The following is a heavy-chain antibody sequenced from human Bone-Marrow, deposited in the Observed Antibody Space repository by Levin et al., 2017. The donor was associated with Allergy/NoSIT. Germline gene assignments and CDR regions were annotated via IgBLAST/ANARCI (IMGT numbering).Heavy chain of an antibody. V-gene: IGHV4-30-4*01. D-gene: IGHD2-15*01. J-gene: IGHJ4*02. CDR2: IYYSGST. Sequence: SETLSLTCTVSGGSISSGDYYWSWIRQPPGKGLEWIGYIYYSGSTYYNPSLKSRVTISVDTSKNQFSLKLSSVTAADTAVYYCARTYCSGGSCYPDYWGQGTLVTVSS. CDR1: GGSISSGDYY. CDR3: ARTYCSGGSCYPDY.